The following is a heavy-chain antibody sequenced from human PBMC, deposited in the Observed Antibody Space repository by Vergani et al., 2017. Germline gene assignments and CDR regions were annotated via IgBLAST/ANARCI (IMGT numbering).Heavy chain of an antibody. D-gene: IGHD1-26*01. V-gene: IGHV4-39*01. CDR3: ARHVLEGARDL. CDR1: GGSISSSSYY. J-gene: IGHJ2*01. CDR2: IYYSGST. Sequence: QLQLQESGPGLVKPSETLSLTCTVSGGSISSSSYYWGWIRQPPGKGLEWIGSIYYSGSTYYNPALKSRVTISVDTSKNQFYLKLSSVTAADTAVYYCARHVLEGARDLWGRGTLVTVSS.